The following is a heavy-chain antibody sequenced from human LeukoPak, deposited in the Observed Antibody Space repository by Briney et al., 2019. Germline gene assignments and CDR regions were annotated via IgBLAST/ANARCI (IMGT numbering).Heavy chain of an antibody. CDR1: GFTFDDYA. J-gene: IGHJ4*02. Sequence: GGSLRLSCAASGFTFDDYAMHWVRQAPGKGLEWVSGISWNSGSIGYADSVKGRFTISRDNAKNSLYLQMNSLRAEDTAVYYCARAGHYGDLLPFGHDYWGQGTLVTVSS. V-gene: IGHV3-9*01. D-gene: IGHD4-17*01. CDR2: ISWNSGSI. CDR3: ARAGHYGDLLPFGHDY.